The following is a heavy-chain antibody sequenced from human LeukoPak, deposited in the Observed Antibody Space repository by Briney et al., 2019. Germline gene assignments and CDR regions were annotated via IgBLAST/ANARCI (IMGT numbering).Heavy chain of an antibody. CDR2: ISGSGSTI. Sequence: PGGSLRLSCAGSGFTFSNYEMNWVRQAPGKGLEWVSYISGSGSTIYYADSVKGRFTISRDNAKDSLYLQMNSLRAEDTAAYYCARVRSGYSHENYFDYWGQGTLVTVSS. CDR1: GFTFSNYE. D-gene: IGHD5-18*01. V-gene: IGHV3-48*03. CDR3: ARVRSGYSHENYFDY. J-gene: IGHJ4*02.